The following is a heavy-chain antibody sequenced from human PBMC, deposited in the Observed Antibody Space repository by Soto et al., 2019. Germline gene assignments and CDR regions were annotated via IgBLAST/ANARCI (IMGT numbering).Heavy chain of an antibody. J-gene: IGHJ4*02. D-gene: IGHD2-21*02. Sequence: QVQLVQSGAEVKKPGASVKVSCKASGDTFTDYYIHWVRQAPGQGLEWMGTVNPSGGHTTYAQHFLGRTTMTRDTSTSTLYMELTSLPSEDPAVYYCARGGHVVVVTAALDYWGQGTLVTVSS. CDR3: ARGGHVVVVTAALDY. CDR1: GDTFTDYY. V-gene: IGHV1-46*01. CDR2: VNPSGGHT.